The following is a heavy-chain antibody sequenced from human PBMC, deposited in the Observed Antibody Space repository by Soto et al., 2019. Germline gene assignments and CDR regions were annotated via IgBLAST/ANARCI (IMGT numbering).Heavy chain of an antibody. J-gene: IGHJ6*02. V-gene: IGHV4-30-2*06. Sequence: SETLSLTCAVSGGSISNGGFSWSWIRQSPGKGLEWIGHIYHSGSTYYSPSLKSRATISEDRAKNQISLTLTSMTAADTAVYYCARGRDDILTGYYPPTMDVWGQGTTVTV. CDR2: IYHSGST. CDR1: GGSISNGGFS. CDR3: ARGRDDILTGYYPPTMDV. D-gene: IGHD3-9*01.